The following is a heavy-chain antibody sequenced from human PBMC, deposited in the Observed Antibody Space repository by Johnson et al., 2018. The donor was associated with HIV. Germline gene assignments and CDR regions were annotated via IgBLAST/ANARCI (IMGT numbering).Heavy chain of an antibody. CDR2: IRYDGSNK. V-gene: IGHV3-30*02. CDR3: AKGDTVVGAKYAFDF. D-gene: IGHD1-26*01. Sequence: QMQLVESGGDVVQPGRSLRLSCAASGFTFRSYAMHWVRQAPGKGLEWVAFIRYDGSNKYYADSVKGRFTISRDNSKNTLYLQMNSLRAEDTAVYYCAKGDTVVGAKYAFDFWGQGTMVTVSS. J-gene: IGHJ3*01. CDR1: GFTFRSYA.